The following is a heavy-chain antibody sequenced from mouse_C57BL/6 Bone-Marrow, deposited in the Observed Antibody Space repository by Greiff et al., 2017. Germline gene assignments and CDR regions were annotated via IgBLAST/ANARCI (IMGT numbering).Heavy chain of an antibody. Sequence: DVKLVESGGGLVKPGGSLKLSCAASGFTFSDYGMHWVRQAPEKGLEWVAYISSGSSTIYYADTVKGRVTISRDNAKNTLCLQMTRLRSEDTAMYYCARGSSGPFAYWGQGTLVTVSA. D-gene: IGHD3-2*02. CDR1: GFTFSDYG. J-gene: IGHJ3*01. CDR3: ARGSSGPFAY. V-gene: IGHV5-17*01. CDR2: ISSGSSTI.